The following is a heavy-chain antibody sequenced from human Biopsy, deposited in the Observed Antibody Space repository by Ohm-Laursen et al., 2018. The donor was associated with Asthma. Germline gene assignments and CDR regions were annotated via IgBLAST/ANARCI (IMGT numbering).Heavy chain of an antibody. CDR1: GFSFSEFV. CDR2: ISYYGATK. Sequence: SLRLSCAASGFSFSEFVMHWVRQAPGKGLEWVAVISYYGATKYYADSVKCRFTISRDTSKTTLYLHMSSLRVEDTAVYYCAKGPRIYGDYVAGMDVWGQGTAVNVSS. CDR3: AKGPRIYGDYVAGMDV. V-gene: IGHV3-30*18. D-gene: IGHD4-17*01. J-gene: IGHJ6*02.